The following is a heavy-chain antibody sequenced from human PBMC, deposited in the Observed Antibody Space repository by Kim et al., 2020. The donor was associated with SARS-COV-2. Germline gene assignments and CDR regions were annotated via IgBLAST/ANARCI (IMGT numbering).Heavy chain of an antibody. Sequence: GESLKISCKGSTDTFTGYWIGWVRQMPGRGLECLGIIYPGDSDTKYSPSFRGQVTMSADKSTSTVFLQWTSLKASDSAFYYCARHVRGSAFDVWGQGTLVTVAT. V-gene: IGHV5-51*01. D-gene: IGHD5-12*01. CDR3: ARHVRGSAFDV. CDR1: TDTFTGYW. J-gene: IGHJ4*02. CDR2: IYPGDSDT.